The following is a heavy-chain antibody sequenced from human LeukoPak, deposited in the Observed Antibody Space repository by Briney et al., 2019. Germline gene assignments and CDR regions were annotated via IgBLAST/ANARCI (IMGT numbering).Heavy chain of an antibody. CDR3: AKGYSSGYYGLVAFDI. CDR1: GFTFSSYS. D-gene: IGHD3-22*01. CDR2: ISSSSSTT. V-gene: IGHV3-48*01. J-gene: IGHJ3*02. Sequence: PGGSLRLSCAASGFTFSSYSMNWVRQAPGKGLEWVSYISSSSSTTYYADSVKGRFTISRDNSKNTLYLQMNSLRAEDTAVYYCAKGYSSGYYGLVAFDIWGQGTMVTVSS.